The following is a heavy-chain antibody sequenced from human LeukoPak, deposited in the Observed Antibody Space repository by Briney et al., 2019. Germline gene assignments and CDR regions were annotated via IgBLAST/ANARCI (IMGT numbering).Heavy chain of an antibody. Sequence: GASVKVSYKASGESFGSYGISWVRQAPGQGLEWMGRIIPLFDIETYAQKFQGRVTLTADKFTNTAYLELSSLRSEDTALYFCARDGTGEGYNFYSDYWGQGTLVTVSS. V-gene: IGHV1-69*04. CDR3: ARDGTGEGYNFYSDY. CDR2: IIPLFDIE. CDR1: GESFGSYG. J-gene: IGHJ4*02. D-gene: IGHD5-24*01.